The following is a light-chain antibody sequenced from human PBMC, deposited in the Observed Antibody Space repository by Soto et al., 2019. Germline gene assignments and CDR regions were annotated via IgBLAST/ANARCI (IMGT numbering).Light chain of an antibody. CDR1: QSVSSY. CDR3: QQYERSPTT. CDR2: GAS. J-gene: IGKJ4*01. Sequence: EIVMTQSPATLSVSPGERATLSCRASQSVSSYLAWYQQKPGQAPRLLIYGASTRATGIPARFSGSGSGTEFTLTISSLQSEDFAVYYCQQYERSPTTFGGGTKVEIK. V-gene: IGKV3-15*01.